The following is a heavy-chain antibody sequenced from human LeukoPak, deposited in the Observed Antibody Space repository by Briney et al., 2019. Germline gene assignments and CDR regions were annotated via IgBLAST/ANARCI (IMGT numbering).Heavy chain of an antibody. J-gene: IGHJ4*02. CDR2: ISMNVQTT. CDR3: VREGLERRTNFDY. V-gene: IGHV3-64D*06. D-gene: IGHD1-1*01. CDR1: GFTFTSHV. Sequence: GGSLRLSCSASGFTFTSHVMRWVRQAPGKGPQYVSGISMNVQTTYYAGSVKGRFTISRDSSKNTVYLQMNSLTAEDTAVYYCVREGLERRTNFDYWGQGTLVSVSS.